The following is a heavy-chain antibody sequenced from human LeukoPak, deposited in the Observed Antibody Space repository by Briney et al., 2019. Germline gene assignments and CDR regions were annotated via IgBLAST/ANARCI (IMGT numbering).Heavy chain of an antibody. CDR2: IINDGITT. V-gene: IGHV3-74*01. Sequence: PGGSLRLSCAASGLTFHNTWMHWIRQAPGEGLVWVSRIINDGITTTYADSVKGRFTISRDNAKKTLYLQMNSLRADDTAVYYCAADGEYAFLVWGQGTMATVSS. CDR1: GLTFHNTW. CDR3: AADGEYAFLV. J-gene: IGHJ3*01.